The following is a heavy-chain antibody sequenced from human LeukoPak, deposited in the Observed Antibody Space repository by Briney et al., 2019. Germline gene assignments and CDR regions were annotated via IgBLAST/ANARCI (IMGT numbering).Heavy chain of an antibody. CDR1: GFTYRRFS. J-gene: IGHJ6*04. CDR2: KNSDGSEK. V-gene: IGHV3-7*01. CDR3: AELGITMIGGV. D-gene: IGHD3-10*02. Sequence: GGSLRLSCVVSGFTYRRFSMRWVRQAPEKGLEWVANKNSDGSEKYYVDSVKGRFTISRDNAKNSLYLQMNSLRAEDTAVYYCAELGITMIGGVWGKGTTVTISS.